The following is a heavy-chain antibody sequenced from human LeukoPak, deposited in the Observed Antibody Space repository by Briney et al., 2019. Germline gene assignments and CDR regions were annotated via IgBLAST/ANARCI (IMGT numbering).Heavy chain of an antibody. Sequence: PGGSLRLSCAASGFTFSSYWMHWVRQAPGKGLVWVSRINSDGSSTSYADSVKGRFTISRDNAKNTLYLQMNSLRAEDTAVYYCARAGISYYYGSGRDLAFDYWGQGTLVTVSS. V-gene: IGHV3-74*01. CDR1: GFTFSSYW. CDR3: ARAGISYYYGSGRDLAFDY. D-gene: IGHD3-10*01. J-gene: IGHJ4*02. CDR2: INSDGSST.